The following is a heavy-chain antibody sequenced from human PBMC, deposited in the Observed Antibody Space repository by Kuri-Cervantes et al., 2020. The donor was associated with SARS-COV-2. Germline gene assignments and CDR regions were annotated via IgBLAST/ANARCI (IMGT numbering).Heavy chain of an antibody. D-gene: IGHD4/OR15-4a*01. CDR2: IYTSGST. V-gene: IGHV4-61*10. J-gene: IGHJ5*02. CDR3: ARDPNANHNNWFDP. Sequence: SETLSLTCTVSGGSISSGSYYWSWIRQPAGKGLEWIGYIYTSGSTNYNPSLKSRVTISVDTPKNQFSLKLSSVTAADTAVYYCARDPNANHNNWFDPWGQGTLVTVSS. CDR1: GGSISSGSYY.